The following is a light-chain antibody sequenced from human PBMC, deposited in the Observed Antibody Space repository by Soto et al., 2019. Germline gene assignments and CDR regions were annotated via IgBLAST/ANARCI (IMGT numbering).Light chain of an antibody. CDR1: SSDIGAYDH. Sequence: QSALTQPASVSGSPGQSITISCSGTSSDIGAYDHVAWFQQFPGKIPKLIIYSVSNRPSGVSYRFSGSKSGNTASLTISGLQAEDEADYYCISYTVSRSYVFGTGTKVTVL. CDR2: SVS. J-gene: IGLJ1*01. V-gene: IGLV2-14*01. CDR3: ISYTVSRSYV.